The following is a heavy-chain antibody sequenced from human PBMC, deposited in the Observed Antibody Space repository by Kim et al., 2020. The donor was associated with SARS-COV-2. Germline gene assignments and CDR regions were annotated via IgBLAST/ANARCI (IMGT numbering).Heavy chain of an antibody. J-gene: IGHJ4*02. CDR2: GTT. V-gene: IGHV3-49*02. CDR3: TRGDAAGLY. D-gene: IGHD6-25*01. Sequence: GTTEYAASVKGRFTIARDDSKSIAYLQMNSLKTEDTAVYYCTRGDAAGLYWGQGTLVTVSS.